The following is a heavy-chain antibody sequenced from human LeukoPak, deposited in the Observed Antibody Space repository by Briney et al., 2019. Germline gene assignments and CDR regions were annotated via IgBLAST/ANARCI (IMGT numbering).Heavy chain of an antibody. CDR1: GFTFDDYA. CDR3: AKDHLRRYCSSTSCSFDY. Sequence: GGSLRLSCAASGFTFDDYAMHWVRQAPGKGLEWVSGISWNSGSIGYADSVKGRFTISRDNAKNSLYLQMNSLRAEDTAVYYCAKDHLRRYCSSTSCSFDYWGQGTLVTVSS. J-gene: IGHJ4*02. D-gene: IGHD2-2*01. CDR2: ISWNSGSI. V-gene: IGHV3-9*01.